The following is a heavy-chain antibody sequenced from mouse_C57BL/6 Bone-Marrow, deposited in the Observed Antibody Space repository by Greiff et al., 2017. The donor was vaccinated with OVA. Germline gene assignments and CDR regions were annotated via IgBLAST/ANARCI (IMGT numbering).Heavy chain of an antibody. Sequence: VQLQQSGAELVRPGASVKLSCTASGFNIKDDYMHWVKQRPEQGLEWIGWIDPENGDTEYASKFQGKATITADTSSNTAYLQLSSLTSEDTAVYYCTTGGNYGYDWGYYYAMDYWGQGTSVTVSS. CDR3: TTGGNYGYDWGYYYAMDY. V-gene: IGHV14-4*01. CDR2: IDPENGDT. J-gene: IGHJ4*01. D-gene: IGHD2-2*01. CDR1: GFNIKDDY.